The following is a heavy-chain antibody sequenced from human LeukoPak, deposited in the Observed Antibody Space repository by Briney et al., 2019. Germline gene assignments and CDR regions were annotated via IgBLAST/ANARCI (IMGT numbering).Heavy chain of an antibody. Sequence: SETLSLTCTVSGGSISSYYWSWIRQPPGKGLDWIGYIYNSGSTNYNPSLKSRVTISVDTSENQFSLNLTSVTAADTAVYYCARRHYYGSGSPTDGMDVWGQGTTVTVSS. D-gene: IGHD3-10*01. CDR2: IYNSGST. CDR1: GGSISSYY. V-gene: IGHV4-59*08. CDR3: ARRHYYGSGSPTDGMDV. J-gene: IGHJ6*02.